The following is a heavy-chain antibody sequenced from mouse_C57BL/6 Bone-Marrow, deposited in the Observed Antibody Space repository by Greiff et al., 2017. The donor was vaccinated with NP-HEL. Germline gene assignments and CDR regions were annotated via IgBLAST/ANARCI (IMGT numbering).Heavy chain of an antibody. J-gene: IGHJ4*01. CDR3: ARLERKGYYAMDY. CDR2: ISNGGGRT. Sequence: DVKLVESGGGLVQPGGSLKLSCAASGFTFSDYYMYWVRQTPEKRLEWVAYISNGGGRTYYPDTVKGRFTISRDNAENTQYLQMSRLKSEDTAMYYCARLERKGYYAMDYWGQGTSVTVSS. CDR1: GFTFSDYY. V-gene: IGHV5-12*01.